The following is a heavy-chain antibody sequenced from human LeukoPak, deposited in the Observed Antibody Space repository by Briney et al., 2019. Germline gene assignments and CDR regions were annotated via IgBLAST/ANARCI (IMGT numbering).Heavy chain of an antibody. Sequence: PGGSLRLSCAASGFTFSSSAMSRVRQAPGKGLEWVSVIGSSGGNTYYADSVKGRFTISRDNSKNTLYLQMNSLRAEDTAVYYCAKVGVYSGYDYYFDYWGQGPRSPSPQ. V-gene: IGHV3-23*01. CDR1: GFTFSSSA. CDR3: AKVGVYSGYDYYFDY. CDR2: IGSSGGNT. D-gene: IGHD5-12*01. J-gene: IGHJ4*02.